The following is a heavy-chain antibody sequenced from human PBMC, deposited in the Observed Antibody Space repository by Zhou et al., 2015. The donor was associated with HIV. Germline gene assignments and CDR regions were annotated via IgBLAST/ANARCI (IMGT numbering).Heavy chain of an antibody. CDR2: IIPILGIA. D-gene: IGHD6-6*01. V-gene: IGHV1-69*02. CDR3: ASLANIAAPLLRPSYYYYYGMDV. Sequence: QVQLVQSGAEVKKPGSSVKVSCKASGGTFSSYTISWVRQAPGQGLEWMGRIIPILGIANYAQKFQGRVTITADKSTSTAYMELSSLRSEDTAVYYCASLANIAAPLLRPSYYYYYGMDVWGQGP. CDR1: GGTFSSYT. J-gene: IGHJ6*02.